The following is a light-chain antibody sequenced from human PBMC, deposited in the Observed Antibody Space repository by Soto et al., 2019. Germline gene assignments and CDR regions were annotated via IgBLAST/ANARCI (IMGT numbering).Light chain of an antibody. Sequence: QSALTQPASVSGSPGQSITISCTGTSTDVGAYNSVSWYQQYPGKAPKLMMYEVSNRPSGVSDRFSGSKSGNTASLTISGLQTGDEADYYCSSYTSSSTYVFRTGTKLTVL. CDR1: STDVGAYNS. J-gene: IGLJ1*01. CDR2: EVS. CDR3: SSYTSSSTYV. V-gene: IGLV2-14*01.